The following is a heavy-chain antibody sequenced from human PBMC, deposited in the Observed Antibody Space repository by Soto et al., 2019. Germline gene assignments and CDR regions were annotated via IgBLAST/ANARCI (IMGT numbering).Heavy chain of an antibody. Sequence: QVQLVQSGAEVKKPGASVKVSCKASGYIFTNHGISWVRQVPGQGLEWMGWISVYNGNTKYAQKFQGRVTMTTDTSTSTAYMELRSLRSDDTAVYYWARDRRDQLLLNNWLDPWGQGTLVTVSS. CDR2: ISVYNGNT. J-gene: IGHJ5*02. CDR3: ARDRRDQLLLNNWLDP. CDR1: GYIFTNHG. D-gene: IGHD2-15*01. V-gene: IGHV1-18*01.